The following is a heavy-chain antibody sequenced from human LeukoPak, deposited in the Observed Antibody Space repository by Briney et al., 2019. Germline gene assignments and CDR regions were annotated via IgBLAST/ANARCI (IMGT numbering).Heavy chain of an antibody. Sequence: PSETLSLTCSVSGDSISIYYWSWIRQPPGKGLEWIGYIYNSGSTNYNPSLKSRVTISVDTSKNQFSLKLTSVTAADTAVYYCAKSTYSSSSRLPPFDYWGQGTLVTVSS. CDR1: GDSISIYY. D-gene: IGHD6-13*01. CDR2: IYNSGST. V-gene: IGHV4-59*01. CDR3: AKSTYSSSSRLPPFDY. J-gene: IGHJ4*02.